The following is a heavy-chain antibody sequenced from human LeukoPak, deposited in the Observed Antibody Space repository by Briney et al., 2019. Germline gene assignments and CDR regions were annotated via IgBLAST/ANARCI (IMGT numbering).Heavy chain of an antibody. Sequence: GSLRLSCGASGFTFGTYWMHWVRQAPGKGLVWVSGINSDGGTTTYADSVKGRFTISRDNSKNTLYPQMNSLRAEDTAVYYCAKDPDCTSGVCYTFFDYWGQGTLVTVSS. CDR2: INSDGGTT. D-gene: IGHD2-8*01. J-gene: IGHJ4*02. V-gene: IGHV3-74*01. CDR3: AKDPDCTSGVCYTFFDY. CDR1: GFTFGTYW.